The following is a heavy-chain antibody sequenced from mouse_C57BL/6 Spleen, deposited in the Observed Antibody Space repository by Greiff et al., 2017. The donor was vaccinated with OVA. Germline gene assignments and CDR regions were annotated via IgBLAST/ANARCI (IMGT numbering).Heavy chain of an antibody. D-gene: IGHD1-1*01. CDR1: GFTFTDYY. CDR3: ARYITVAHFDY. CDR2: IRNKANGYTT. J-gene: IGHJ2*01. V-gene: IGHV7-3*01. Sequence: EVKLEESGGGLVQPGGSLSLSCAASGFTFTDYYMSWVRQPPGKALEWLGFIRNKANGYTTEYSASVKGRFTISRDNSQSILYLQMNALRAEDSATYYCARYITVAHFDYWGQGTTLTVSS.